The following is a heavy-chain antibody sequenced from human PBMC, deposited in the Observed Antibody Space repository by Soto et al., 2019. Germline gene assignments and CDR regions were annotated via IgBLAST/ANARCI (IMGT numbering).Heavy chain of an antibody. Sequence: EVSVKVSCKASGYTFTDNYLHWVRQAPGQGLEWMGWINPKSGGTKYAQKFQGWVTMTRDTSISTAYMELSRLRSDDTAVYYCARGPYYSSSWSGYYSDYWGQGTLVTVSS. D-gene: IGHD6-13*01. CDR1: GYTFTDNY. V-gene: IGHV1-2*04. CDR2: INPKSGGT. J-gene: IGHJ4*02. CDR3: ARGPYYSSSWSGYYSDY.